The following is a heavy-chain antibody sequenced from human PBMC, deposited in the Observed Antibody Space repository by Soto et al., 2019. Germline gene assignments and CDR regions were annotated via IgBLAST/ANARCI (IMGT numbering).Heavy chain of an antibody. CDR3: ASLGVGDWANYYYYYGMDV. CDR2: VTANGGST. D-gene: IGHD2-21*02. V-gene: IGHV3-23*01. Sequence: VGSLRLSCAATGFTFSVYAMTWVRQAPGKGLEWVSAVTANGGSTYSADSVKGRFTISRDNSKNTLFLQMNSLRAEDTAVYYCASLGVGDWANYYYYYGMDVWGQGTTVTVSS. J-gene: IGHJ6*02. CDR1: GFTFSVYA.